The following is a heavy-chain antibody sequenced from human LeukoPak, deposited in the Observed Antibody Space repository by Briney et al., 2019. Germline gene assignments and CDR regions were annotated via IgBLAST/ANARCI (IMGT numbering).Heavy chain of an antibody. CDR2: INHSGST. CDR3: ARHSGSYYGY. Sequence: PSETLSLTCEVYGGSFSGYYWNWIRQPPGKGLEWIGEINHSGSTNYNLSLKSRVSISVDTSKNQFSLKLSSVTATDTAVYYCARHSGSYYGYWGQGALVTVSS. V-gene: IGHV4-34*01. CDR1: GGSFSGYY. J-gene: IGHJ4*02. D-gene: IGHD1-26*01.